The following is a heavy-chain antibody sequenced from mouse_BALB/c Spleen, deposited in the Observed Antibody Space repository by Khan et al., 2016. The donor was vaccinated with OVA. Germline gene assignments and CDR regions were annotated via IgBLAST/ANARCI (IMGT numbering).Heavy chain of an antibody. CDR1: GFSLTNYG. CDR3: ARPYYGSAWFAY. J-gene: IGHJ3*01. V-gene: IGHV2-9*02. CDR2: IWAGGST. Sequence: VQLVESGPGLVAPSQSLSITCTVSGFSLTNYGVHWVRQPPGKGLEWLGVIWAGGSTNYNSALMSRLSISKDKSKSQVFLKMNSLQTDDTAMYYCARPYYGSAWFAYWGQGTLVTVSA. D-gene: IGHD1-1*01.